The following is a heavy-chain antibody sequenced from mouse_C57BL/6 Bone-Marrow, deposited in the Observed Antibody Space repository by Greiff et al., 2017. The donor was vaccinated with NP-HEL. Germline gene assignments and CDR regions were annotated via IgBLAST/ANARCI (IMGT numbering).Heavy chain of an antibody. CDR2: IYPSDSET. V-gene: IGHV1-61*01. Sequence: QVQLQQPGAELVRPGSSVKLSCKASGYTFTSYWMDWVKQRPGQGLEWIGNIYPSDSETHYNQKFKDKATLTVDKSSSTAYMQLSSLTSEDSAVYYCARWGRGCDYWGQGTTLTVSS. CDR1: GYTFTSYW. CDR3: ARWGRGCDY. D-gene: IGHD3-3*01. J-gene: IGHJ2*01.